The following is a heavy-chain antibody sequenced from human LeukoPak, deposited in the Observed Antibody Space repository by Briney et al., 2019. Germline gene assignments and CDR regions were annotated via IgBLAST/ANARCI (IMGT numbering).Heavy chain of an antibody. V-gene: IGHV3-21*04. D-gene: IGHD6-19*01. J-gene: IGHJ6*02. Sequence: GGSLRLSCAASGFTFSSYTMNWVRQAPGKGLEWVSSISSSNTYIYYADSVKGRFTLSRDNSKNTLYLQMNSLRAEDTAVYYCAKNSSGWYGGGYYGMDVWGQGTTVTVSS. CDR3: AKNSSGWYGGGYYGMDV. CDR1: GFTFSSYT. CDR2: ISSSNTYI.